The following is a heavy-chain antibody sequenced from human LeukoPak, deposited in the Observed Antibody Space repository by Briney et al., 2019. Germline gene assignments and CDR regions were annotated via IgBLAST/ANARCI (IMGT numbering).Heavy chain of an antibody. CDR3: ARESVVTPTFDVFGI. J-gene: IGHJ3*02. CDR1: GGSISSSSYY. D-gene: IGHD4-23*01. CDR2: IYYSGST. Sequence: SETLSLTCTVSGGSISSSSYYWGWIRQPPGKGLEWIGSIYYSGSTYYNPSLKSRVTISVDTSKNQFSLKLSSVTAADTAVYYCARESVVTPTFDVFGIWGQGTMVTVSS. V-gene: IGHV4-39*07.